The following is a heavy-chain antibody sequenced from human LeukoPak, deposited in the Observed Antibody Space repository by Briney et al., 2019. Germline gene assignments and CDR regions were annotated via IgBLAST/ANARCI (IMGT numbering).Heavy chain of an antibody. V-gene: IGHV3-33*01. J-gene: IGHJ4*02. CDR2: IWYDGSHK. D-gene: IGHD3-10*01. CDR1: GFTFSSYV. CDR3: ARDLLLWFGELSGDSDY. Sequence: GRSLRLSCAASGFTFSSYVMHWVRQAPGKGLEWVALIWYDGSHKYYADSVKGRFTISRDNSKNTLHLQMNSLRAEDTAVYYCARDLLLWFGELSGDSDYWGQGTLVTVSS.